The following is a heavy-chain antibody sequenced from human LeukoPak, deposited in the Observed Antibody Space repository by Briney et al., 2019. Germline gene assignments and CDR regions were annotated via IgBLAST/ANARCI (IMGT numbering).Heavy chain of an antibody. D-gene: IGHD5-18*01. J-gene: IGHJ4*02. CDR1: GFTFSSYG. CDR2: IWYDGSNK. V-gene: IGHV3-33*01. Sequence: GGSLRLSCAASGFTFSSYGMHWVRQAPGKGLEWVAVIWYDGSNKYYADPVKGRFTISRDNSKNTLYLQMNSLRAEDTAVYYCARGTPQEIQLWLLVDYWGQGTLVTVSS. CDR3: ARGTPQEIQLWLLVDY.